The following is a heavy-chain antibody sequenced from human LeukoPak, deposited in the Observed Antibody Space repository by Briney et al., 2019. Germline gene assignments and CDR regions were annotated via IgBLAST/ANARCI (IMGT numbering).Heavy chain of an antibody. J-gene: IGHJ6*02. Sequence: GGSLRLSCAASGFTVSSNYMSWVRQAPGKGLEWVSAISGSGGSTYYADSVKGRFTISRDNSKNTLYLQMNSLRAEDTAVYYCAKDNPPGYYYDSSGYYYYGMNVWGQGTTVTVSS. V-gene: IGHV3-23*01. D-gene: IGHD3-22*01. CDR3: AKDNPPGYYYDSSGYYYYGMNV. CDR1: GFTVSSNY. CDR2: ISGSGGST.